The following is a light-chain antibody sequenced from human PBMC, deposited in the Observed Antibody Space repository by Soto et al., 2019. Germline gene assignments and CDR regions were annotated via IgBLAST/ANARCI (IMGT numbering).Light chain of an antibody. CDR3: QRDNNWPLT. Sequence: PRTPYPSSLSASVGYRISLTCGASQIIDTWLAWYQQKPGKAPKLLIYKASSLENGVPSRFSGSGSGTEFTLTINSLQSEDFAVYYCQRDNNWPLTFGGGTKVDI. J-gene: IGKJ4*01. V-gene: IGKV1-5*03. CDR1: QIIDTW. CDR2: KAS.